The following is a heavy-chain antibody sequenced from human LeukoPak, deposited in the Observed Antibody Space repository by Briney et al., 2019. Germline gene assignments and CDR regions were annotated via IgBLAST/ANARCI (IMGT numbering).Heavy chain of an antibody. Sequence: GGSVRLSCAASGFTFSTFWMHWVRQAPGKGLEWVANINEEGSEKNYVDSVKGRFVISRDNTKNSLYLHLISLRAEDAAVYHCARDWSSSWFDYWGRGTLVTVSS. CDR1: GFTFSTFW. CDR2: INEEGSEK. J-gene: IGHJ4*02. CDR3: ARDWSSSWFDY. D-gene: IGHD6-13*01. V-gene: IGHV3-7*01.